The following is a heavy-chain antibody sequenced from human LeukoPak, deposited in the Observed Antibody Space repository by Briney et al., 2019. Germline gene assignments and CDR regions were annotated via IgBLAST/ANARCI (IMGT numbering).Heavy chain of an antibody. J-gene: IGHJ6*03. V-gene: IGHV3-23*01. Sequence: GGSLRLSCAASGFTFSSYAMSWVRQAPGKGLEWVSLISGSGGNTYYADSVKGRFTISRDNSKNTLYLEMNSLRAEDTAVYYCAKYVTTGSSYYYYMDVWGKATTVTVSS. D-gene: IGHD1-14*01. CDR3: AKYVTTGSSYYYYMDV. CDR1: GFTFSSYA. CDR2: ISGSGGNT.